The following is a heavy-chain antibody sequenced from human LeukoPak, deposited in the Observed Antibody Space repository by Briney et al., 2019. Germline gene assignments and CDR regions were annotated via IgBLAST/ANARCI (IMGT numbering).Heavy chain of an antibody. CDR3: ARVDGGGYYDY. D-gene: IGHD4-23*01. J-gene: IGHJ4*02. V-gene: IGHV3-11*01. CDR1: GFTFSTSW. Sequence: GGSLRLSCAASGFTFSTSWMSWVRQVPGKGLEWVSYISSSGSTIYYADSVKGRFTISRDNAKNSLYLQMNSLRAEDTAVYYCARVDGGGYYDYWGQGTLVTVSS. CDR2: ISSSGSTI.